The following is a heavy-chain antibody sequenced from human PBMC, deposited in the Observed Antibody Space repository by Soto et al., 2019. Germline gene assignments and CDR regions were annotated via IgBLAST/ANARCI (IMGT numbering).Heavy chain of an antibody. CDR3: ARDRSDIYCSGGSCYSGPNWFDP. V-gene: IGHV1-69*13. D-gene: IGHD2-15*01. J-gene: IGHJ5*02. CDR2: IIPIFGTA. Sequence: SVKVSCKASGGTFSSYAISWVRQAPGQGLEWMGGIIPIFGTANYAQKFQSRVTITADESTSTAYMELSSLRSEDTAVYYCARDRSDIYCSGGSCYSGPNWFDPWGKGSLVPVSS. CDR1: GGTFSSYA.